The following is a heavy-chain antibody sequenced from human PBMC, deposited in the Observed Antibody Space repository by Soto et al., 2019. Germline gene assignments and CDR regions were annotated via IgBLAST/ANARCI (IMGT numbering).Heavy chain of an antibody. V-gene: IGHV1-18*01. CDR1: GYTFTSYG. CDR2: ISAHNGNT. Sequence: QVHLVQARAKVKKPGASVKVSCKASGYTFTSYGITWVRQAPGQGLEWMGWISAHNGNTDYAQKLQGRVIVTRDTSTSTAYMELRSLRSDDTAVYYCARGRYGDYWGQGALVTVSS. D-gene: IGHD1-1*01. CDR3: ARGRYGDY. J-gene: IGHJ4*02.